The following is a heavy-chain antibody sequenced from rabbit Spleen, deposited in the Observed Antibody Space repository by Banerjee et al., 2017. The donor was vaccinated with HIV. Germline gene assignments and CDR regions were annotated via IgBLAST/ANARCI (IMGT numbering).Heavy chain of an antibody. CDR1: GVSFNNNYY. CDR2: IYTGSGST. Sequence: QSLEESGGDLVKPGASLTLTCTASGVSFNNNYYMCWVRQAPGKGLEWIGCIYTGSGSTYYASWAKGRFTISKPSSTAVTLQMTSLTAADTASYFCARDLVAVIGWNFNLWGPGTLVTVS. V-gene: IGHV1S40*01. D-gene: IGHD1-1*01. CDR3: ARDLVAVIGWNFNL. J-gene: IGHJ4*01.